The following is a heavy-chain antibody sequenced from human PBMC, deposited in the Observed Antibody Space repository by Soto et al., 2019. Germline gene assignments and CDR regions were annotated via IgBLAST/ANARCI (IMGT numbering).Heavy chain of an antibody. J-gene: IGHJ5*02. CDR1: GGSVSSGSYY. CDR2: IYYSGST. D-gene: IGHD6-6*01. Sequence: ASETLSLTCTVSGGSVSSGSYYWSWIRQPPGKGLEWIGYIYYSGSTNYNPSLKSRVTISVDTSKNQFSLKLSSVTAADTAVYYCARDGSGRIAARLGWFDPWGQRTLVTVSS. V-gene: IGHV4-61*01. CDR3: ARDGSGRIAARLGWFDP.